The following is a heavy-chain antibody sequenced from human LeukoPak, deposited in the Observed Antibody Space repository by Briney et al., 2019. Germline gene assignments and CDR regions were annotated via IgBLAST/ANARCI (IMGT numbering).Heavy chain of an antibody. J-gene: IGHJ4*02. CDR1: GFTVRSNY. CDR3: AGLCGSISCPEVVGH. Sequence: GGSLRLSCAASGFTVRSNYMTWVRQAPRKGLEWVSVLYGGGSTYYADSVKGRFTISRDNSKNTLYLQMNSLRAEDTAVYYCAGLCGSISCPEVVGHWGQGTLVTVSS. D-gene: IGHD2-2*01. CDR2: LYGGGST. V-gene: IGHV3-66*02.